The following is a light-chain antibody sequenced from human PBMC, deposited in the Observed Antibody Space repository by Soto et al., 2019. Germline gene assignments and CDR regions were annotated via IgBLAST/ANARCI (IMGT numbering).Light chain of an antibody. J-gene: IGKJ4*01. V-gene: IGKV3-15*01. Sequence: EIVMTQSPATLSVSPGERATLSCRASQSVSSNLAWYQQKPGQAPRLLIYGASTRATGIPARFSGIGSGTEFTLTISSLQSEDFAVYFCQQYYSWPPLTFGGGTKVEIK. CDR1: QSVSSN. CDR2: GAS. CDR3: QQYYSWPPLT.